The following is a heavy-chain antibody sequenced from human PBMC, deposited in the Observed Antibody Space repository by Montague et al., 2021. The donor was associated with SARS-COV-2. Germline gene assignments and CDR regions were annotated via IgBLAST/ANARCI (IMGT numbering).Heavy chain of an antibody. D-gene: IGHD6-19*01. V-gene: IGHV4-39*01. Sequence: SETLSLTCTVSGDSISSSNYYWGWFRQPPGKGLEWIGSIYYSGTTYYNPSLQSRVTISVDTSKKQSSLKLSSVTAADTAVYYCARETYTSGWFQQFDYWGQGTLVTVSS. CDR3: ARETYTSGWFQQFDY. J-gene: IGHJ4*02. CDR1: GDSISSSNYY. CDR2: IYYSGTT.